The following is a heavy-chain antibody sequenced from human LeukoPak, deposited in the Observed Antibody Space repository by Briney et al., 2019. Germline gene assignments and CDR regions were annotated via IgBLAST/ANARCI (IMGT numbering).Heavy chain of an antibody. D-gene: IGHD5-18*01. Sequence: PSETLSLTCTVSGGSISSGDYYWSWIRQPPGKGLEWIGYIYYSGSTYYNPSLKSRVTISVDTSKNQFSLKLSSVTAADTAVYYCARARIQLWYILWGQGTLVTVSS. V-gene: IGHV4-30-4*01. CDR1: GGSISSGDYY. J-gene: IGHJ4*02. CDR3: ARARIQLWYIL. CDR2: IYYSGST.